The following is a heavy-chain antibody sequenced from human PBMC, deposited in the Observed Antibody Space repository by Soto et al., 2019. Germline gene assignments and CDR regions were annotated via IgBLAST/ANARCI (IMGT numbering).Heavy chain of an antibody. V-gene: IGHV3-48*01. D-gene: IGHD3-10*02. J-gene: IGHJ4*02. CDR1: GFTFSSYI. Sequence: GGSLRLSCSASGFTFSSYIKNWVRQAPGKGLEWVSYISSSSSTIYYADSVKGRFTISRDNAKNSLYLQMNSLRAEDTAVYYCARDLAPATKYYARPDYWGQGT. CDR3: ARDLAPATKYYARPDY. CDR2: ISSSSSTI.